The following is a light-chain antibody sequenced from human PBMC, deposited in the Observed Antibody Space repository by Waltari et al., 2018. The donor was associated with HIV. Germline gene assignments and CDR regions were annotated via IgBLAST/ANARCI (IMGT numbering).Light chain of an antibody. CDR1: QSISSY. Sequence: DIQMTQSPSSLSASVGDRVTITCRASQSISSYLNWYQQKPGKAPKLLFYAASSLQSEVTARFSGSGSGTDFTLTISSLQPEDFATYYSQQSYSTPRTFGQGTKVEIK. CDR3: QQSYSTPRT. V-gene: IGKV1-39*01. J-gene: IGKJ1*01. CDR2: AAS.